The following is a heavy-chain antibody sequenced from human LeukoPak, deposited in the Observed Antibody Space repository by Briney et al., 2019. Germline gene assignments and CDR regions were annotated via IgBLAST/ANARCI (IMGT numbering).Heavy chain of an antibody. V-gene: IGHV3-21*01. J-gene: IGHJ6*04. CDR2: ISSSSRNI. D-gene: IGHD3-22*01. CDR1: GFIFSKYW. CDR3: ARGPTMKMDV. Sequence: PGGSLRLSCEASGFIFSKYWMSWVRQAPGKGLEWVSSISSSSRNIYYADSVKGRFTISRDNAKNSLYLQMNSLRAEDTAVYYCARGPTMKMDVWGKGTTVTVSS.